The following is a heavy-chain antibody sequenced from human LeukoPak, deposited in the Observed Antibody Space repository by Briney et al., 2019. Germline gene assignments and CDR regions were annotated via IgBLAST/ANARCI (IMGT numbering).Heavy chain of an antibody. CDR3: ARQAGYSSSWYYYYYYYMDV. D-gene: IGHD6-13*01. Sequence: SETLSLTCTVSGGSISSGSYYWSWIRQPAGKGLEWIGRIYTSGSTNYNPSLKSRVTISVDTSKNQFSLKLSSVTAADTAVYYCARQAGYSSSWYYYYYYYMDVWGKGTTVTISS. J-gene: IGHJ6*03. CDR2: IYTSGST. CDR1: GGSISSGSYY. V-gene: IGHV4-61*02.